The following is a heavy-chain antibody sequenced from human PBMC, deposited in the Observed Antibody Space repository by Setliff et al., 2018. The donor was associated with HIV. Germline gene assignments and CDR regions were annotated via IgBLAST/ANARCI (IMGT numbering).Heavy chain of an antibody. Sequence: SETLSLTCTVSGGSISGYFWSWIRQPAGKGLEWIGRIYTSGSTNYNPSLKSRVTMSVDKSRNQFSLKVSSVTAADTAVYYCARIAAAEYYFDYWGQGTLVTVSS. CDR2: IYTSGST. J-gene: IGHJ4*02. V-gene: IGHV4-4*07. D-gene: IGHD6-13*01. CDR1: GGSISGYF. CDR3: ARIAAAEYYFDY.